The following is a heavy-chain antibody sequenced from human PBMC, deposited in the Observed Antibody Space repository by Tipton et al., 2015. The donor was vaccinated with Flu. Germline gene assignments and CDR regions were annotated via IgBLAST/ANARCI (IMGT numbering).Heavy chain of an antibody. J-gene: IGHJ4*02. CDR3: ARDPSLGMPDYFDY. CDR2: IYYSGGT. CDR1: DDSITYYY. V-gene: IGHV4-59*12. Sequence: GLVKPSETLSLTCTVSDDSITYYYWSWIRQPPGKGLEWIGYIYYSGGTNYNPSLKSRVSISVDTSKKQFSLHLRSVTAADSAVYYCARDPSLGMPDYFDYWGQGTLVTASS. D-gene: IGHD2-2*01.